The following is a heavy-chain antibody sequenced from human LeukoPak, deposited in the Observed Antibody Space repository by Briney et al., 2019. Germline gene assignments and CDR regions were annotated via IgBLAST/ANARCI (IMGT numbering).Heavy chain of an antibody. CDR3: ARPARSCSGGSCHTLYFDY. D-gene: IGHD2-15*01. J-gene: IGHJ4*02. CDR2: IIPIFGTA. CDR1: GGTFSSYA. V-gene: IGHV1-69*05. Sequence: SVKVSCEASGGTFSSYAISWVRQAPGQGLEWMGRIIPIFGTANYAQKFQGRVTITTDESTSTAYMELSSLRSEDTTVYYCARPARSCSGGSCHTLYFDYWGQGTLVTVSS.